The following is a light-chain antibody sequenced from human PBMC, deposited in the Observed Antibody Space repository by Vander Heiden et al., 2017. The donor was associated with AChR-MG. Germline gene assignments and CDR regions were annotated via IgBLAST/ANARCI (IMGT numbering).Light chain of an antibody. CDR1: TIGSKS. Sequence: SYVLRQPPSVSVAPRKTDRIDCVEDTIGSKSVHLYQQRPGQAPELVLYYDERRPSGIPERFSGSNSGNTAALTIIRVEAGDEADCYCQVWDRPTSRIIFGVGTKLTVL. V-gene: IGLV3-21*04. J-gene: IGLJ2*01. CDR2: YDE. CDR3: QVWDRPTSRII.